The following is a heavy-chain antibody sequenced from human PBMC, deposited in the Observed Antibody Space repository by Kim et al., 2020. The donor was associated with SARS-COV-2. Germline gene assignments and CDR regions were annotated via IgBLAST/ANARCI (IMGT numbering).Heavy chain of an antibody. CDR1: GFTFSSYA. D-gene: IGHD3-3*02. J-gene: IGHJ4*02. CDR3: AKDHFRGSGDF. V-gene: IGHV3-23*03. CDR2: IYSDGTTK. Sequence: GGSLRLSCVASGFTFSSYAMSWLRQAPGKGLEWVSVIYSDGTTKFYVGSVMGRFTVSRDNSKDTLFLQMNNLRAEDTAVYFCAKDHFRGSGDFWGQGTLVTVSS.